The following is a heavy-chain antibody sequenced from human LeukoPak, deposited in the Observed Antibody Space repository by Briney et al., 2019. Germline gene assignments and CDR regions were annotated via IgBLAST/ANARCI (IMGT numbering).Heavy chain of an antibody. V-gene: IGHV3-48*03. D-gene: IGHD3-22*01. CDR3: AKLYDSSGYSLFDN. CDR2: ISSSGSTI. J-gene: IGHJ3*02. Sequence: PGGSLRLSCAPSGFTLSSYEMNWVRQAPGKGLEWVSYISSSGSTIYYADSVKGRFTISRDNSKNTLYLLMNSLRAEDTAVYYCAKLYDSSGYSLFDNWGQGTMVTVSS. CDR1: GFTLSSYE.